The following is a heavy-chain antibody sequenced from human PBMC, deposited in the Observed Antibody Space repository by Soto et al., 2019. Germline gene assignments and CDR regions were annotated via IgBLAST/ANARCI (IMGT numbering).Heavy chain of an antibody. V-gene: IGHV1-58*01. CDR1: GFTFTSSA. CDR3: AAVFQPRQPHYNLFDP. D-gene: IGHD1-1*01. CDR2: IVVGSGNT. Sequence: GASVKVSCKASGFTFTSSAVQWVRQARGQRLEWIGWIVVGSGNTNYAQKFQERVTITRDMSTSTAYMELSSLRSEDSAVFFCAAVFQPRQPHYNLFDPWGQGTLVTVSS. J-gene: IGHJ5*02.